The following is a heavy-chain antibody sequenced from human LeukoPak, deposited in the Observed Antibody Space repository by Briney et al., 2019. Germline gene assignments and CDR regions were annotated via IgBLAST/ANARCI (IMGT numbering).Heavy chain of an antibody. V-gene: IGHV3-23*01. Sequence: GGSLRLSCAASGFTFSTYAMSWVRQAPGRGLGWVSTVSGSGDSTHFADSVKGRFTISRDNSKNTLFLQMNSLRAEDTAVYYCAKGGQYGSSWYLIDYWGLGTLVTVSS. CDR2: VSGSGDST. J-gene: IGHJ4*02. D-gene: IGHD6-13*01. CDR1: GFTFSTYA. CDR3: AKGGQYGSSWYLIDY.